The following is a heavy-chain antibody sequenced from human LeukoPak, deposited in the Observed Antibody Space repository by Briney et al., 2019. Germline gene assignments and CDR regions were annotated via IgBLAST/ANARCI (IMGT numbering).Heavy chain of an antibody. Sequence: PSETLSLTCAVYGGSFSGYYWSWVRQAPGKGLEWVSAISGSGLRTYYADSVKGRFTISRDISKNTLYLQMDSLRAEDTAVYYCAKDRVSMIVVVAFDIWGQGTMVTVSS. CDR2: ISGSGLRT. CDR1: GGSFSGYY. J-gene: IGHJ3*02. V-gene: IGHV3-23*01. CDR3: AKDRVSMIVVVAFDI. D-gene: IGHD3-22*01.